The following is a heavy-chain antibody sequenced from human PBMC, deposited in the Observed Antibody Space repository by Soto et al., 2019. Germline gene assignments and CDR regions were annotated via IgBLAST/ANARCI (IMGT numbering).Heavy chain of an antibody. CDR2: ISGSGGST. CDR1: GFTFSSYA. Sequence: GGSLRLSCAASGFTFSSYAMSWVRQAPGKGLEWVSGISGSGGSTYYTDSVKGRFTISRDNSKNTLYMQMNSLRAEDTAVYYCEKDATQDYFDSWGQGTLVTFSS. V-gene: IGHV3-23*01. CDR3: EKDATQDYFDS. J-gene: IGHJ4*02.